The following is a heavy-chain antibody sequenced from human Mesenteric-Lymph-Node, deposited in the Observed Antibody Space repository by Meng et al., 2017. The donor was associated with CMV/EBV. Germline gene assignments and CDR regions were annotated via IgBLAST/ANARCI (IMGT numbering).Heavy chain of an antibody. CDR1: GGSISSYY. CDR2: IDSDDGK. Sequence: LRLSCSVSGGSISSYYWNWIRQPPGKGLEWLARIDSDDGKFYSTSLKTRLTISKDTSKNQVVLTMTNMDPVDTATYYCLRGMDVWGQGTTVTVSS. CDR3: LRGMDV. J-gene: IGHJ6*02. V-gene: IGHV2-70*16.